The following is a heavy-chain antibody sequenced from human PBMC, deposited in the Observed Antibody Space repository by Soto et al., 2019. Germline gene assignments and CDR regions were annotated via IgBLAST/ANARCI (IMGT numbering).Heavy chain of an antibody. D-gene: IGHD6-25*01. CDR2: IHYSGST. J-gene: IGHJ5*02. CDR3: ARGGVAARKGRWFDP. CDR1: GGSISGYY. V-gene: IGHV4-59*01. Sequence: SETLSLTCTVSGGSISGYYWGWIRQPPGKGLEWIGYIHYSGSTNYNPSLRSRVTISVDTPKNQFSLKVNSMTAADTAIYYCARGGVAARKGRWFDPWGQGTLV.